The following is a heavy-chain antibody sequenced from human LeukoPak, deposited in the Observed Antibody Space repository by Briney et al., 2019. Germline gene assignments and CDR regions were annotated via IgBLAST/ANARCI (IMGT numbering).Heavy chain of an antibody. D-gene: IGHD1-26*01. Sequence: ASVKVPCKVSGYTLTELSMHWVRQAPGKGLEWMGGFDPEDGETIYAQKFQGRVTMTEDTSTDTAYMELSSLRSEDTAVYYCATGLVGANLFDYWGQGTLVTVSS. CDR2: FDPEDGET. CDR3: ATGLVGANLFDY. V-gene: IGHV1-24*01. CDR1: GYTLTELS. J-gene: IGHJ4*02.